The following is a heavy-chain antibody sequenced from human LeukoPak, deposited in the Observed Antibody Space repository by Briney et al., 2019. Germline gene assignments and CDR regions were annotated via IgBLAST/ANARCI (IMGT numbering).Heavy chain of an antibody. CDR3: ARAGLGLWFGELSGDY. V-gene: IGHV3-30-3*01. Sequence: GGSLRLSCAGSGFTFSSYAMHWVRQAPGKGLEWVAVISYDGSNKYYADSVKGRFTISRDNSKNTLYLQMNSLRAEDTAVYYCARAGLGLWFGELSGDYWGQGTLVTVSS. CDR2: ISYDGSNK. CDR1: GFTFSSYA. D-gene: IGHD3-10*01. J-gene: IGHJ4*02.